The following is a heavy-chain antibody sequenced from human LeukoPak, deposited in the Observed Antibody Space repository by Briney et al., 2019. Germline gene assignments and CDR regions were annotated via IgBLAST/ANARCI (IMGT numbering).Heavy chain of an antibody. J-gene: IGHJ1*01. CDR1: GFTFSSYA. CDR3: AKESPETLGEYFQH. Sequence: GGSLRLSCAASGFTFSSYAMHWVRQAPGKGLEWVAVISYDGSNKYYADSVKGRFTISRDNSKNTLYLQMNSLRAEDTAVYYCAKESPETLGEYFQHWGQGTLVTVSS. CDR2: ISYDGSNK. V-gene: IGHV3-30*04. D-gene: IGHD5-24*01.